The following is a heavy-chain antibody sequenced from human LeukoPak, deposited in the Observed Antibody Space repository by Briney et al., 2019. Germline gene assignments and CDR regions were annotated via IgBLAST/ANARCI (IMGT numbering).Heavy chain of an antibody. CDR1: GGSISSYY. CDR3: ARSHGIAVAADAFDI. V-gene: IGHV4-4*07. D-gene: IGHD6-19*01. Sequence: PSETLSLTCTVSGGSISSYYWSWIRQPAGKGLEWIGRIYISGNTNYNPSLKSRVTMSLDTSKNQFSLKLSSVTAADTAVYYCARSHGIAVAADAFDIRGQGTMVTVSS. J-gene: IGHJ3*02. CDR2: IYISGNT.